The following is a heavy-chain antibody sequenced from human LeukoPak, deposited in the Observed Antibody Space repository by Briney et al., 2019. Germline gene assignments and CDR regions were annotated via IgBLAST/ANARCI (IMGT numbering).Heavy chain of an antibody. J-gene: IGHJ6*02. Sequence: ASVKVSCKASGYTFTSYAMHWVRQAPGQRLEWMGWINAGNGNTKYSQKFQGRVTITRDTSASTAYMELSSLRSEDTAVYYCARDPVVITVYYYYYYGMDVWGQGTTVTVSS. CDR1: GYTFTSYA. CDR3: ARDPVVITVYYYYYYGMDV. D-gene: IGHD3-22*01. CDR2: INAGNGNT. V-gene: IGHV1-3*01.